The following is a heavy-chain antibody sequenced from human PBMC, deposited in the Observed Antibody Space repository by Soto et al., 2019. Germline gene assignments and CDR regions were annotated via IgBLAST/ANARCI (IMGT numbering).Heavy chain of an antibody. D-gene: IGHD2-2*01. V-gene: IGHV3-21*02. Sequence: EVQLVESGGGLVKPGGYLRLSCAASGFTFSRYGMNWLRQAPGKGLEWVASISSSTSYVYYADSVKGRFSTSRDNAKNILYLEMYGLRTEDTAVYYCARDPSEGRVGNWFESWGQGTLVTVSS. J-gene: IGHJ5*01. CDR1: GFTFSRYG. CDR2: ISSSTSYV. CDR3: ARDPSEGRVGNWFES.